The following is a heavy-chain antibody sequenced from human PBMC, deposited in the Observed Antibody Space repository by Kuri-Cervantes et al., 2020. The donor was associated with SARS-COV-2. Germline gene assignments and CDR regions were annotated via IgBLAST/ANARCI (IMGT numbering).Heavy chain of an antibody. CDR2: INHSGST. J-gene: IGHJ6*02. CDR3: ARRMYSSGWYVHGMDV. V-gene: IGHV4-34*01. Sequence: ESLKISCAVYGGSFSGYYWSWIRQPPGKGLEWIGEINHSGSTNYNPSLKSRVTISVDTSKNQFSLKLSSVTAADTAVYYCARRMYSSGWYVHGMDVWGQGTTVTVSS. D-gene: IGHD6-19*01. CDR1: GGSFSGYY.